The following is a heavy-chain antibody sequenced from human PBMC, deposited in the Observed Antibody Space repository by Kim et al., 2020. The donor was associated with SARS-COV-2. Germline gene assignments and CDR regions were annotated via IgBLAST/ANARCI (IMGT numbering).Heavy chain of an antibody. D-gene: IGHD6-13*01. J-gene: IGHJ4*02. CDR1: GFTFSSYS. CDR3: ARVRTEQQLRDY. V-gene: IGHV3-21*01. CDR2: ISSSSSYI. Sequence: GGSLRLSCAASGFTFSSYSMNWVRQAPGKGLEWVSSISSSSSYIYYADSVKGRFTISRDNAKNSLYLQMNSLRAEDTAVYYCARVRTEQQLRDYWGQGTLVTVSS.